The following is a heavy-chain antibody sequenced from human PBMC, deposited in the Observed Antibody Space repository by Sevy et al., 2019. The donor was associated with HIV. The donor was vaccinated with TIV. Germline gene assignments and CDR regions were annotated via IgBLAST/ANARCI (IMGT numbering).Heavy chain of an antibody. Sequence: GGSLRLSCAASGFTFSSYSMNWVRQAPGKGLEWVSSISSSSRYIYYADSVKGRFTISRDNAKNSLYLQMNSLRAEDTAVYYCARDQGKELWFGVNAFDIWGQGTMVTVSS. CDR1: GFTFSSYS. CDR2: ISSSSRYI. J-gene: IGHJ3*02. D-gene: IGHD3-10*01. V-gene: IGHV3-21*01. CDR3: ARDQGKELWFGVNAFDI.